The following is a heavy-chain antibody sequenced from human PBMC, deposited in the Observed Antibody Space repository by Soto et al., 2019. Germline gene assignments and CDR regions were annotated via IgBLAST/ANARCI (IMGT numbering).Heavy chain of an antibody. CDR3: ASHYDMWSGYLSPVDY. V-gene: IGHV3-11*01. D-gene: IGHD3-3*01. J-gene: IGHJ4*01. Sequence: QVQLVESGGDLGKPGGSLRLSCAASGYTFSDYYMSWIRQAPGNGLEWISYIDTSSTKIYYADSVKGRFTITRDNAKNSLYLEMNSLRDEDTAVYYCASHYDMWSGYLSPVDYWGHGTLVTVSS. CDR2: IDTSSTKI. CDR1: GYTFSDYY.